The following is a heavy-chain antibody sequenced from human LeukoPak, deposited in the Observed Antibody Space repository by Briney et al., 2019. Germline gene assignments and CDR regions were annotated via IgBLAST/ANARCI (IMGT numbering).Heavy chain of an antibody. V-gene: IGHV4-39*01. J-gene: IGHJ6*03. Sequence: SVTLSLTCIVSGGSISGSNHFWGWIRQPPGKGLEWIGSFYNTGSTYYNPSLRSRVTISADTSKNEFFLNLSSVTAADTAVYYCAKQRGRDDYTRYYYYYIDVWGKGATVTVSS. CDR1: GGSISGSNHF. CDR2: FYNTGST. D-gene: IGHD5-24*01. CDR3: AKQRGRDDYTRYYYYYIDV.